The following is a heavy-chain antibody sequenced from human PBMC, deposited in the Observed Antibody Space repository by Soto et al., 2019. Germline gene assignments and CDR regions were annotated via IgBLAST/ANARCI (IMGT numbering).Heavy chain of an antibody. Sequence: PSETLSLTCTVSNGSISTGAYFWSWFRHHPGKGLEWIAYIYKSGSTYYNPSLKSRVTISVGTSKNQFYLNLRSVTAADTAIYYCARESDYYDSSGSSFDYWGQGTQVTVS. V-gene: IGHV4-31*03. J-gene: IGHJ4*02. CDR1: NGSISTGAYF. CDR2: IYKSGST. CDR3: ARESDYYDSSGSSFDY. D-gene: IGHD3-22*01.